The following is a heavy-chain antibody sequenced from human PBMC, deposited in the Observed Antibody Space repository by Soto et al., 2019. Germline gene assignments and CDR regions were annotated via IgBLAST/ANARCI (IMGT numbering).Heavy chain of an antibody. V-gene: IGHV3-23*01. CDR2: ISGSGGST. D-gene: IGHD6-19*01. J-gene: IGHJ6*04. CDR1: GFTFSSYA. Sequence: EVQLLESGGGLVQPGGSLRLSCAASGFTFSSYAMSWVRQAPGKGLEWVSAISGSGGSTYYADSVKGRFTISRDNSKNKLYLPTNSLRAGDTAVYYWAKDSGIAVARPGFSPQQYGVAVWGKGTAVTVSS. CDR3: AKDSGIAVARPGFSPQQYGVAV.